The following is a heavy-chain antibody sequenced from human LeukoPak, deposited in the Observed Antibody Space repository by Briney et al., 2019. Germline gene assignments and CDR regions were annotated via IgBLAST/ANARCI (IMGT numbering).Heavy chain of an antibody. CDR3: ARRDYGSKVDY. Sequence: SETLSLTCTVSGVSISNYYWSWIRQPPGKGLEWIGYIYYSGSTNYNPSLKSRVTISIDTSKNQFSLKLSSVTAADTAVYYCARRDYGSKVDYWGQGTLVTVSS. D-gene: IGHD4-17*01. V-gene: IGHV4-59*08. CDR1: GVSISNYY. J-gene: IGHJ4*02. CDR2: IYYSGST.